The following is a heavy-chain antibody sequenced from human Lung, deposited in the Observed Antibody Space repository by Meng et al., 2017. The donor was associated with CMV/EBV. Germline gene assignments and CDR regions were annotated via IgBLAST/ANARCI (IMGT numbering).Heavy chain of an antibody. D-gene: IGHD3-22*01. CDR3: ARDTDSSGYWGWFDP. Sequence: SETLSLXCTVSGGSINSGCYYWSWIRQHPAKGLEWIGYIYHSGTTYYNPSLRSRLTMSLDTSKNQFSLKLTSVTAADTAVYYCARDTDSSGYWGWFDPWGQGXLVTVYS. CDR1: GGSINSGCYY. V-gene: IGHV4-31*03. CDR2: IYHSGTT. J-gene: IGHJ5*02.